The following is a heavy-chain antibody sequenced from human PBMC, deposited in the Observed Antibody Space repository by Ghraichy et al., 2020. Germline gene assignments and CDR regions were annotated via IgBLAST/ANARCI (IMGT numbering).Heavy chain of an antibody. CDR3: ARYNLDCGGGNCYVFDY. J-gene: IGHJ4*02. V-gene: IGHV4-59*01. D-gene: IGHD2-15*01. CDR1: GGSISNYY. CDR2: IYYSGST. Sequence: SETLSLTCTVSGGSISNYYWSRIRQSPGKGLEWIGYIYYSGSTNYNPSLKSRVTISVDTSKNQFSLKLSSVTAADTAVYYCARYNLDCGGGNCYVFDYWGQGTLVTVSS.